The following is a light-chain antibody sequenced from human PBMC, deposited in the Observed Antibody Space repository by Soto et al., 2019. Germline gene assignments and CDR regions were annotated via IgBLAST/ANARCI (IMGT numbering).Light chain of an antibody. V-gene: IGLV1-40*01. CDR3: HSYDSSLSGSL. Sequence: QSVLTQPPSVSGAPGRRVTSSCTGNSSNIGAGFDVHWYQQLPGTAPKLLIYGNINRPSGVPDRFSGSKSATSASLAITGLQAEDEADYYCHSYDSSLSGSLFGGGTKLTVL. J-gene: IGLJ2*01. CDR2: GNI. CDR1: SSNIGAGFD.